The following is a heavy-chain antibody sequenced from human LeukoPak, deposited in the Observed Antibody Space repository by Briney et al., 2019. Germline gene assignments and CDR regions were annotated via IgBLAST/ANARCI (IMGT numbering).Heavy chain of an antibody. CDR3: ARDSPLPGSIDY. CDR2: ISSSSSYI. D-gene: IGHD6-25*01. Sequence: GGSLRLSCAASGFTFSSYSMNWVRQAPGKGLEWVSSISSSSSYIYYADSVKGRFTISRDNAKNSLYLQMNSLRAEDTAVYYCARDSPLPGSIDYWGQETLVTVSS. CDR1: GFTFSSYS. J-gene: IGHJ4*02. V-gene: IGHV3-21*01.